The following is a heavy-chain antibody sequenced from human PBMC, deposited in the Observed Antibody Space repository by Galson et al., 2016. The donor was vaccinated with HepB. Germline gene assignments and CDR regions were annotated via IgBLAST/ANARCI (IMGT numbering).Heavy chain of an antibody. J-gene: IGHJ3*02. Sequence: SLRLSCAASGFTFSSYGMHWVRQAPGKGLEWVAVISYDGSNKYCADSVKGRFTISRDNSKDTLYLQMNSLRAEDTAVFYCAKDGMGYDESPGAFDIWGQGTMVTVSS. D-gene: IGHD3-22*01. CDR3: AKDGMGYDESPGAFDI. V-gene: IGHV3-30*18. CDR1: GFTFSSYG. CDR2: ISYDGSNK.